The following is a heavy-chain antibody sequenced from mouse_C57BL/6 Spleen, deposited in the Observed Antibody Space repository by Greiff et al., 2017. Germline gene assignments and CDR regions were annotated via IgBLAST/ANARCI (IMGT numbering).Heavy chain of an antibody. CDR3: ARSYYSNWGFAY. CDR2: IYPGDGDT. J-gene: IGHJ3*01. CDR1: GYAFSSSW. D-gene: IGHD2-5*01. Sequence: QVQLQQSGPELVKPGASVKISCKASGYAFSSSWMNWVKQRPGKGLEWIGRIYPGDGDTNYNGKFKGKATLTADQSSSTAYMQLSSLTSEDSAVYFCARSYYSNWGFAYWGQGTLVTGSA. V-gene: IGHV1-82*01.